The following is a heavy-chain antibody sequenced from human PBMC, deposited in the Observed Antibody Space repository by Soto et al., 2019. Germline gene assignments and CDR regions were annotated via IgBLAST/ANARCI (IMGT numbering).Heavy chain of an antibody. CDR3: ARGSGCGEASRYGMDV. Sequence: QVQLVESGGGVVQPGRSLRLSCAASGFTFSSYGMHWVRQAPGKGLEWVAVIWYDGSNQYYAASVKGRFTISRDNSKNTLDLQMNSLRAEDTAVYYCARGSGCGEASRYGMDVWGQGTTVTVSS. D-gene: IGHD3-10*01. J-gene: IGHJ6*02. V-gene: IGHV3-33*01. CDR2: IWYDGSNQ. CDR1: GFTFSSYG.